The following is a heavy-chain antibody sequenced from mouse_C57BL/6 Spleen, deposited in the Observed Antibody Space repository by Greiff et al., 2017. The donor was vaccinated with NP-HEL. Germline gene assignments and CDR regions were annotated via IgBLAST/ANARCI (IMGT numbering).Heavy chain of an antibody. CDR1: GFTFSSYA. V-gene: IGHV5-9-1*02. CDR2: ISSGGDYI. J-gene: IGHJ2*01. CDR3: TRGLDTTVVDYFDY. D-gene: IGHD1-1*01. Sequence: EVMLVESGEGLVKPGGSLKLSCAASGFTFSSYAMSWVRQTPEKRLEWVAYISSGGDYIYYADTVKGRFTISRDNARNTLYLQMSSLKSEDTAMYYCTRGLDTTVVDYFDYWGQGTTLTVSS.